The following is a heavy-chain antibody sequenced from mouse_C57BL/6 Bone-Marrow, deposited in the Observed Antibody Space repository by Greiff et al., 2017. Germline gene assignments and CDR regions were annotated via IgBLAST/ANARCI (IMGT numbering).Heavy chain of an antibody. J-gene: IGHJ2*01. CDR3: ARLDY. V-gene: IGHV5-6*01. CDR1: GFTFSSYG. CDR2: ISSGGSYT. Sequence: EVKVVESGGDLVKPGGSLKLSCAASGFTFSSYGMSWVRQTPDKRLEWVATISSGGSYTYYPDSVKGRFTISRDNAKNTLYLQMSSLKSEDTAMYYSARLDYWGQGTTLTVSS.